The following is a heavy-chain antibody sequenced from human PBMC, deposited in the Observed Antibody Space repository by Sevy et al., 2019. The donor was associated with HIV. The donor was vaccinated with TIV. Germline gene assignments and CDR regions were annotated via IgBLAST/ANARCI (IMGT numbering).Heavy chain of an antibody. Sequence: GGSLRLSCAASGFMFSSYSVHWVRQAPGKGLEWVVVISYAGSNKYYADSVKGRFTISRDNSKNTLYLQMNSLRAEDTAVYYCARDVAFTTEYSYGMDVWGQGTTVTVSS. D-gene: IGHD4-17*01. J-gene: IGHJ6*02. CDR2: ISYAGSNK. CDR3: ARDVAFTTEYSYGMDV. V-gene: IGHV3-30-3*01. CDR1: GFMFSSYS.